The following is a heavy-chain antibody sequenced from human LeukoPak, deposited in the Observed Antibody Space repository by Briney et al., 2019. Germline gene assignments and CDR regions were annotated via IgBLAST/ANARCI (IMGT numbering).Heavy chain of an antibody. CDR3: AKAGGSSYGEEYMDV. V-gene: IGHV1-8*03. Sequence: GASVKVSCKASGYTFTSYDINWVRQATGQGLEWMGWMNPNSGNTVYAQKFQGRVTITRNTSISTAYMELSSLRSEDTDVYYCAKAGGSSYGEEYMDVWGKGTTVTVSS. J-gene: IGHJ6*03. CDR2: MNPNSGNT. D-gene: IGHD5-18*01. CDR1: GYTFTSYD.